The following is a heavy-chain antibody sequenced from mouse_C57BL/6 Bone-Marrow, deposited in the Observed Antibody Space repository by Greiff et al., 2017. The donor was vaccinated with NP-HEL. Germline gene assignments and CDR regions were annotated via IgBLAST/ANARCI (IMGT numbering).Heavy chain of an antibody. V-gene: IGHV1-69*01. CDR2: IDPSDSYT. Sequence: QVQLQQPGAELVMPGASVKLSCKASGYTFTSYWMHWVKQRPGQGLEWIGEIDPSDSYTNYNQKFKGKSTLTVDKSSSTAYMQLSSLTSEDSAVYYCAREGYGYDGPYWGQGTTLTVSS. J-gene: IGHJ2*01. D-gene: IGHD2-2*01. CDR3: AREGYGYDGPY. CDR1: GYTFTSYW.